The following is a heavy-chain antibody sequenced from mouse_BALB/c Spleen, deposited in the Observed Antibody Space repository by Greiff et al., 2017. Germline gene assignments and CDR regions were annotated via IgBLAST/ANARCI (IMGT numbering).Heavy chain of an antibody. Sequence: EVQLVESGGGLVKPGGSLKLSCAASGFTFSSYAMYWVRQTPEKRLELVAAINSDGGSTYYPDTMERRFIISRDNTKKTLYLQMSSLRSEDTALYYCARHGNYGGGFAYWGQGTLVTVSA. CDR1: GFTFSSYA. V-gene: IGHV5-6-2*01. D-gene: IGHD2-1*01. CDR3: ARHGNYGGGFAY. J-gene: IGHJ3*01. CDR2: INSDGGST.